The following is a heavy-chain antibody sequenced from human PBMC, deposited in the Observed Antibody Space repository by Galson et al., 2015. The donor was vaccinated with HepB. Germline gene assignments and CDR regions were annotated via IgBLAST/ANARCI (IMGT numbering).Heavy chain of an antibody. J-gene: IGHJ4*02. Sequence: SLRLSCAASGFTVSSNYMSWVRQAPGKGLEWVSVIYSGGSTYYADSVKGRFTISRDNSKNTLYLQMNSLRAEDTAVYYCASGLIRYYDSSTDYWGQGTLVTVSS. CDR3: ASGLIRYYDSSTDY. V-gene: IGHV3-66*01. CDR1: GFTVSSNY. CDR2: IYSGGST. D-gene: IGHD3-22*01.